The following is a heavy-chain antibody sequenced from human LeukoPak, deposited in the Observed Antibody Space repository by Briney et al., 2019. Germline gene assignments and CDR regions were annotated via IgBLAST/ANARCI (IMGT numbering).Heavy chain of an antibody. CDR1: GYCFGNYF. J-gene: IGHJ6*02. Sequence: GGSLRLSCTGSGYCFGNYFMHWVRQAPGKGLEWVSRINSDGSGTTYAAPAKGRFTISRDNAKNTLYLQMNSLRAEDTAVYYCARVGYCSGAACYSPSYYYGMDVWGQGTTVTVSS. CDR2: INSDGSGT. D-gene: IGHD2-15*01. V-gene: IGHV3-74*01. CDR3: ARVGYCSGAACYSPSYYYGMDV.